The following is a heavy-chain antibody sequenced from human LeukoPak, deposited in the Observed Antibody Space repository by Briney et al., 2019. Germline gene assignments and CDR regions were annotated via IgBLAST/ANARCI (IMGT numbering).Heavy chain of an antibody. CDR2: ISASGGST. V-gene: IGHV3-23*01. D-gene: IGHD3-10*01. CDR3: AREASSYWYFDL. J-gene: IGHJ2*01. CDR1: GFTFSTYA. Sequence: PGGSLRLSCAASGFTFSTYAMSWVRQAPGKGLEWVSAISASGGSTYYADSVKGRFTFSRDNSKNTLYLQMNSLSADDTALYYCAREASSYWYFDLWGRGTLVTVSS.